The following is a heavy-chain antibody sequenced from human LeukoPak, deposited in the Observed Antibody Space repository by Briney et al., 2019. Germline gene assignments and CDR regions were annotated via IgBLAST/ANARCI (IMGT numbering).Heavy chain of an antibody. CDR2: ICTSGST. D-gene: IGHD4-17*01. CDR1: GGSISSYY. Sequence: AETLSLTCTVSGGSISSYYWSWIRQPAGKGLEWIGRICTSGSTNYNPSLKSRVTMSVDTSKNQFSLKLSSVTAADTAVYYCARDRYDYGDYGIFDYWGQGTLVTVSS. J-gene: IGHJ4*02. V-gene: IGHV4-4*07. CDR3: ARDRYDYGDYGIFDY.